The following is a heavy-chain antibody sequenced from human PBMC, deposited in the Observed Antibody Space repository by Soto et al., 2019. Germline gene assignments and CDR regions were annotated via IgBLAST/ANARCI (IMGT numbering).Heavy chain of an antibody. CDR1: GFRFSNYA. CDR2: ISGRGTSP. CDR3: ARGETDYYYYMDV. Sequence: GGSLRLSCTASGFRFSNYAMSWVRQAPGKGLEWVSGISGRGTSPYYADSVKGRFTISRDNSKNTLYLQMNSLRVEDTAVYYCARGETDYYYYMDVWGKGTAVTVSS. J-gene: IGHJ6*03. V-gene: IGHV3-23*01.